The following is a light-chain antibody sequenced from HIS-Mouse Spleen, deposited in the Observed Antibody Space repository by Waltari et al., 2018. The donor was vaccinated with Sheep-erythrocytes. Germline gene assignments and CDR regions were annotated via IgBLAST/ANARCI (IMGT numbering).Light chain of an antibody. V-gene: IGLV3-1*01. CDR3: QAWDSSTAWNVV. CDR1: KLGDKY. Sequence: SYELTQPPSVSVSPGQTASITCSGDKLGDKYACWYQQKPGQSPVLVIYQDSKRPSGIPERFAGANAGNTATLTISGTQAMDEADYYWQAWDSSTAWNVVFGGGTKLTVL. J-gene: IGLJ2*01. CDR2: QDS.